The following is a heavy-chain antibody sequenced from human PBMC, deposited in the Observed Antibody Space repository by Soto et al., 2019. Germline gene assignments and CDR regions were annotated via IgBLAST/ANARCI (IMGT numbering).Heavy chain of an antibody. D-gene: IGHD2-2*02. V-gene: IGHV1-46*01. CDR2: INPDGGAT. CDR1: GYSFTFYY. Sequence: QVQLLQSGAEVKKPGASVIIPCKASGYSFTFYYIYWVRQAPGQGLEWIGKINPDGGATTYAQTFQGRVAITSDASTGTVYLELSSLTSDDTAVYFCARGRRHTFWGQGTLVSVSS. J-gene: IGHJ4*02. CDR3: ARGRRHTF.